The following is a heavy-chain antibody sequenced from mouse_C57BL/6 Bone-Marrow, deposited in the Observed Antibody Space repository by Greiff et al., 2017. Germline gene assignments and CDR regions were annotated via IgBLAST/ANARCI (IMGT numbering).Heavy chain of an antibody. CDR3: ARPTTVVYWYFEV. V-gene: IGHV1-9*01. CDR1: GYTFTGYW. J-gene: IGHJ1*03. Sequence: QVQLKQSGAELMKPGASVQLSCKATGYTFTGYWIEWVKQRPGHGLEWIGEILPGSGSTNYNEKFKGKATVTADTSSNTAYMQLSSLTTEDSAIYYCARPTTVVYWYFEVWGTGTTVTVSS. D-gene: IGHD1-1*01. CDR2: ILPGSGST.